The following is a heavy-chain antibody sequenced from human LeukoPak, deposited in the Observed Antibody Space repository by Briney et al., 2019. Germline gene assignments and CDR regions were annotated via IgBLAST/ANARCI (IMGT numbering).Heavy chain of an antibody. Sequence: ASGKVSCKTSGYSFTAFYIHWVRQGPGQGLEWMGWIHPRRGDTNYAQKFQGRVTMTRDTSISTAYLDLSSLRSDDTAVYYCARDGDYGTGSYYRGRIDSWGQGTPVTVSP. V-gene: IGHV1-2*02. CDR1: GYSFTAFY. CDR2: IHPRRGDT. J-gene: IGHJ4*02. CDR3: ARDGDYGTGSYYRGRIDS. D-gene: IGHD3-10*01.